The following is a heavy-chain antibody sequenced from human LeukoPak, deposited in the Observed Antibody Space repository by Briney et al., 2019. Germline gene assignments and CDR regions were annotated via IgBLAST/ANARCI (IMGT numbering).Heavy chain of an antibody. CDR2: ISAYNGNT. V-gene: IGHV1-18*01. CDR3: ARAVTIFGVVTRFDP. J-gene: IGHJ5*02. Sequence: ASVKVSCKASGYTFTSHGISWVRQAPGQGLEWMGWISAYNGNTNYAQKLQGRVTMTTDTSTSTAYMELRSLRSDDTAVYYCARAVTIFGVVTRFDPWGQGTLVTVSS. D-gene: IGHD3-3*01. CDR1: GYTFTSHG.